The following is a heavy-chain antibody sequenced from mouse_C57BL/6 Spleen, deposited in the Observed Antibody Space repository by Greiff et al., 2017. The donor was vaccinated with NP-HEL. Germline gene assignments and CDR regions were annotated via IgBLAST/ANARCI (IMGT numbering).Heavy chain of an antibody. CDR1: GYTFTSYW. Sequence: QVQLQQPGAELVRPGTSVKLSCKASGYTFTSYWMHWVKQRPGQGLEWIGVIDPSDSYTNYNQKFKGKATLTVDTSSSTAYMQLSSLTSEDSAVYYCARKGDGSDYWGQGTTLTVSS. CDR3: ARKGDGSDY. D-gene: IGHD1-1*01. V-gene: IGHV1-59*01. J-gene: IGHJ2*01. CDR2: IDPSDSYT.